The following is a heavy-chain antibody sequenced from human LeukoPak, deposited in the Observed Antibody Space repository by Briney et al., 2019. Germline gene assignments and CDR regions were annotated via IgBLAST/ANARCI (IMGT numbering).Heavy chain of an antibody. V-gene: IGHV3-33*06. CDR3: AKDLTTVTPDY. Sequence: GGSLRLSCAASGFTFSSYGMHWVRQAPGKGLEWVAVIWYDGSNKYYADSVKGRFTISRDNSKNTLYLQMNSLRAEDTAVYYCAKDLTTVTPDYWGQGTLVTVSS. D-gene: IGHD4-17*01. J-gene: IGHJ4*02. CDR2: IWYDGSNK. CDR1: GFTFSSYG.